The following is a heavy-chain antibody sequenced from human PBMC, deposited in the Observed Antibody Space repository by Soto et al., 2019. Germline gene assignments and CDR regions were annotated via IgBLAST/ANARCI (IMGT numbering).Heavy chain of an antibody. D-gene: IGHD2-21*01. CDR3: ARDVFCGGAPACPDMDV. CDR1: GYTFSGYS. J-gene: IGHJ6*02. Sequence: ASVKVSCKASGYTFSGYSITWVRQAPGHGLEWMGRISGYNGNTNYARTLRGRLTLTTDTSTSTAYMGLRSLTSDDTAVYYCARDVFCGGAPACPDMDVWGQGTTVTVSS. V-gene: IGHV1-18*04. CDR2: ISGYNGNT.